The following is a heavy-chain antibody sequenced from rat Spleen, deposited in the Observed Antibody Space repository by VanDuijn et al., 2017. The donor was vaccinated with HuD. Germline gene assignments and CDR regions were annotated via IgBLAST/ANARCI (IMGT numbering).Heavy chain of an antibody. Sequence: EVQLVESGGGLVQPGRSLKLSCVASGFTFNNYWMTWIRQAPGKGLEWVASITNTGGSTYYPDSVKGRFTISRDNAKSTLYLQMNSLRSEDTATYYCTIGPPLGHSSYICRYVMDAWGQGASVTVSS. V-gene: IGHV5-31*01. CDR3: TIGPPLGHSSYICRYVMDA. D-gene: IGHD1-2*01. CDR1: GFTFNNYW. CDR2: ITNTGGST. J-gene: IGHJ4*01.